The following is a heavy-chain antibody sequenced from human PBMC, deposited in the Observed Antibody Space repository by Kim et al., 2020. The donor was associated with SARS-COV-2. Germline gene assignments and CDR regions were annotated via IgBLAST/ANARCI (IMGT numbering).Heavy chain of an antibody. J-gene: IGHJ5*02. V-gene: IGHV1-24*01. CDR3: ATSPVVVVTPWFDP. CDR1: GYTLTELS. CDR2: FDPEDGET. Sequence: ASVKVSCKVSGYTLTELSMHWVRQAPGKGLEWMGGFDPEDGETIYAQKFLGRVTMTEDTSTDTAYMELSSLRSEDTAVYYCATSPVVVVTPWFDPWGQGTLVTVSS. D-gene: IGHD3-22*01.